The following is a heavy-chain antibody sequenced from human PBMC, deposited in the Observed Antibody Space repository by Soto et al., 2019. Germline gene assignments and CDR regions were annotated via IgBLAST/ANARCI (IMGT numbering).Heavy chain of an antibody. CDR3: ARVHYDILTGYYIRPNYYYYYYMDV. Sequence: SETLSLTCAVYGGSFSGYYWSWIRQPPGKGLEWIGEINHSGSTNYNPSLKSRVTISVDTSKNQFSLKLSSVTAADTAVYYCARVHYDILTGYYIRPNYYYYYYMDVWGKGTTVTVSS. J-gene: IGHJ6*03. CDR2: INHSGST. D-gene: IGHD3-9*01. V-gene: IGHV4-34*01. CDR1: GGSFSGYY.